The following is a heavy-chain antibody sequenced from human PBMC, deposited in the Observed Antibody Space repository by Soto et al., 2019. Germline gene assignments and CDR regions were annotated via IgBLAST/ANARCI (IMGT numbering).Heavy chain of an antibody. D-gene: IGHD3-10*02. CDR2: IYYSGST. CDR1: GGSISSSSYY. CDR3: ASVRGGYYYAMDV. V-gene: IGHV4-39*07. J-gene: IGHJ6*02. Sequence: SETLSLTCTVSGGSISSSSYYWGWIRQPPGKGLEWIGSIYYSGSTYYNPSLKSRVTISVDTSKNQFSLKLSSVTAADTAVFYCASVRGGYYYAMDVGGQGTTVTVSS.